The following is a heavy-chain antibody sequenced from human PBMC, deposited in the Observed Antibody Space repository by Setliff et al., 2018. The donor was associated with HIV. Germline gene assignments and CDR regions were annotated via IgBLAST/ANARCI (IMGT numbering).Heavy chain of an antibody. Sequence: SETLSLTCTVSGGSLSGDYWSWIRQSPGKGLEWIGYIHTRGSINYIPSLKTRATVSLDTSKNQFFLRLTSVTAADTAIYYCVRHPREEPQRNYKFDSWGQGMLVTSPQ. CDR1: GGSLSGDY. J-gene: IGHJ4*02. CDR2: IHTRGSI. D-gene: IGHD1-7*01. CDR3: VRHPREEPQRNYKFDS. V-gene: IGHV4-4*09.